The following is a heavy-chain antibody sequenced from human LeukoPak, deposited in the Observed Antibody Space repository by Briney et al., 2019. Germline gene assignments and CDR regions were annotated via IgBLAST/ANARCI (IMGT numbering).Heavy chain of an antibody. Sequence: PGGSLRLSCAASGFTFSSYSMNWVRQAPGKGLEWVSYISSSSSTIYYADSVKGRSTISRDNAKNSLYLQMNSLRAEDTAVYYCARDLGLIVGATGGNSYYWGQGTLVTVSS. CDR3: ARDLGLIVGATGGNSYY. CDR2: ISSSSSTI. V-gene: IGHV3-48*01. D-gene: IGHD1-26*01. J-gene: IGHJ4*02. CDR1: GFTFSSYS.